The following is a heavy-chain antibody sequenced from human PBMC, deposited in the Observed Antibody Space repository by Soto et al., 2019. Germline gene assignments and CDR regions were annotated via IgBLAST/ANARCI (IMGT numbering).Heavy chain of an antibody. J-gene: IGHJ4*02. D-gene: IGHD3-3*01. CDR3: ARDFASFGS. V-gene: IGHV4-61*08. Sequence: PGETLSLSCTVSDGSFKSGGYSWSWIRQPPGKGREALGYFYDTREYSDNPSHNSRVSISMDTSKNQFSLNLDSVTAVDTAVYFCARDFASFGSWGQGTLVTVSS. CDR1: DGSFKSGGYS. CDR2: FYDTREY.